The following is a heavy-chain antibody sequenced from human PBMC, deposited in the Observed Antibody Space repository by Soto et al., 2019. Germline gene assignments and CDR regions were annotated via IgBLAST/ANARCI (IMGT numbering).Heavy chain of an antibody. J-gene: IGHJ6*02. CDR1: GGTFISYA. CDR2: TIPIFSTT. Sequence: QVQLVQSGAEVRKPGSSVTVSCKAFGGTFISYAFSWVRQAPGQGLEWMGVTIPIFSTTHYAQNFQGRVTITADGSTSTAYMELSSLRSEDTAVYYCAAAVWRGYSEYYYGMDVWGLGTTVTVSS. D-gene: IGHD3-3*01. CDR3: AAAVWRGYSEYYYGMDV. V-gene: IGHV1-69*01.